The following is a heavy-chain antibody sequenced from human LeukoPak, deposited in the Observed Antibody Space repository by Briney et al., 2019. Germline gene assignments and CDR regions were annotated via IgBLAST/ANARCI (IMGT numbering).Heavy chain of an antibody. D-gene: IGHD1-14*01. CDR2: IILILDIA. CDR3: AREPEGLTTESY. CDR1: GGTFNNYI. J-gene: IGHJ4*02. Sequence: SVKVSCKTSGGTFNNYIISWVRQAPGQGREWVGTIILILDIANYAQKFQGRVAMTADTSTSTAYMELSDLGSEDAAVYFCAREPEGLTTESYWGQGTLVTVSS. V-gene: IGHV1-69*04.